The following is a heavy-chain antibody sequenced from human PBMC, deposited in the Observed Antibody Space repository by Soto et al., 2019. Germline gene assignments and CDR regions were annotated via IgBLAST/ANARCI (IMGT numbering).Heavy chain of an antibody. D-gene: IGHD2-15*01. CDR1: GYTFTSYG. Sequence: ASVKVSCTASGYTFTSYGISWVRQAPGQGLEWMGWISAYNGNTNYAQKLQGRVTMTTDTSTSTAYMELRSLRSDDTAVYYCAREGSSCSGGSCYLWFDPWGQGTLVTV. J-gene: IGHJ5*02. V-gene: IGHV1-18*04. CDR3: AREGSSCSGGSCYLWFDP. CDR2: ISAYNGNT.